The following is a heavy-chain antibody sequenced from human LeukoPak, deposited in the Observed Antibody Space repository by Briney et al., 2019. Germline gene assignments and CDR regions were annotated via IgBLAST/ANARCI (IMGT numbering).Heavy chain of an antibody. CDR2: IYTSGST. CDR1: GGPISSYY. D-gene: IGHD3-22*01. CDR3: ARHADSSGSNFDY. Sequence: SETLSLTCTVSGGPISSYYWSWIRQPPGKGLEWIGYIYTSGSTNYNPSLKSRVTISVDTSKNQFSLKLSSVTAADTAVYYCARHADSSGSNFDYWGQGTLVTVSS. V-gene: IGHV4-4*09. J-gene: IGHJ4*02.